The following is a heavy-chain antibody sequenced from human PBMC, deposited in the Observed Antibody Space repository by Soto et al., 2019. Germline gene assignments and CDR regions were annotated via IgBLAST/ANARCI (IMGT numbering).Heavy chain of an antibody. J-gene: IGHJ6*03. CDR3: ARMWPSRESCYYLYYMDV. V-gene: IGHV3-7*01. Sequence: GGSLRLSCAASGFTFSRYWMSWVRQAPGKGLEWVANIKEEGSEKYYVDSVKCRFTISRDNAKNSLYLPMNSLRAEDTAVYYCARMWPSRESCYYLYYMDVWGKGTTVTVSS. CDR2: IKEEGSEK. D-gene: IGHD3-10*01. CDR1: GFTFSRYW.